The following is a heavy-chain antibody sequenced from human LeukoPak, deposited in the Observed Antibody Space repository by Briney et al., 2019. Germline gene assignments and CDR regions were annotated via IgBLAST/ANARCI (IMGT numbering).Heavy chain of an antibody. CDR2: INPNSGGT. D-gene: IGHD6-6*01. V-gene: IGHV1-2*02. J-gene: IGHJ5*02. Sequence: ASVKVSCKASGYTFTGYYMHWVRQAPGQGPEWMGWINPNSGGTNYAQKFQGRVTMTRDTSFSTAYMELSRLRSDDTAVYYCARYQKEPRRSSSTTPRFDPWGQGTLVTVSS. CDR3: ARYQKEPRRSSSTTPRFDP. CDR1: GYTFTGYY.